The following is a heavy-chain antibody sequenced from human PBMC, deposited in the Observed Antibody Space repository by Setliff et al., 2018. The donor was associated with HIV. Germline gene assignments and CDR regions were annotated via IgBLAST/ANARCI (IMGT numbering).Heavy chain of an antibody. V-gene: IGHV1-18*01. CDR3: ARDRTHRSGWYGYFEY. CDR1: GYTFTTFG. Sequence: ASVKVSCKASGYTFTTFGISWVRQAPGQGLEWMGWISAYNGHTNYAQKFQGRVTMTRDTSISTAYMELSSLRSDDTAVYYCARDRTHRSGWYGYFEYWGQGTLVTVSS. D-gene: IGHD6-19*01. CDR2: ISAYNGHT. J-gene: IGHJ4*02.